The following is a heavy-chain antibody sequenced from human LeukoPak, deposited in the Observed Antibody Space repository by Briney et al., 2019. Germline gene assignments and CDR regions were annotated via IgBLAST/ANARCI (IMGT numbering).Heavy chain of an antibody. D-gene: IGHD2/OR15-2a*01. J-gene: IGHJ4*02. CDR1: GSYW. CDR3: VGFYETY. CDR2: INSDGSWT. V-gene: IGHV3-74*01. Sequence: HTGGSLRLSCAASGSYWMHWVRQAPGKGLVWVSHINSDGSWTSYADSVKGRFTISKDNAKNTVYLQMNNLRAEDTAVYYCVGFYETYWGRGTLVTVSS.